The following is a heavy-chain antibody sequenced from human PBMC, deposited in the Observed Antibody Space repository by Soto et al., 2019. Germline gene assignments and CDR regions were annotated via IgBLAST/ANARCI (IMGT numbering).Heavy chain of an antibody. Sequence: ASVKVSCKASGYTFTSYYMHWVRQAPGQGLEWMGIINPSGGSTSYAQKFQGRVTMTRDTSTSTVYMELSSLRSEDTAVYYCARDPGRITIFGVVISHFDYWGQGTLVTVSP. D-gene: IGHD3-3*01. J-gene: IGHJ4*02. V-gene: IGHV1-46*01. CDR3: ARDPGRITIFGVVISHFDY. CDR1: GYTFTSYY. CDR2: INPSGGST.